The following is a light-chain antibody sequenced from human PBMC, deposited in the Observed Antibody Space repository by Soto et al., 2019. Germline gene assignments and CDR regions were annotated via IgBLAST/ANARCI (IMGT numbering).Light chain of an antibody. V-gene: IGLV2-8*01. CDR1: SSDVGGYNS. J-gene: IGLJ1*01. Sequence: QSALTQPPSAAGSPGQSVTISCTGTSSDVGGYNSVSWYQEHPGKAPKLMIYEVSKRPSGVPDRFSGSKSGNTASLTVSGLQDEDEADYYCSSYAGDNNIVFGTGTKVTVL. CDR2: EVS. CDR3: SSYAGDNNIV.